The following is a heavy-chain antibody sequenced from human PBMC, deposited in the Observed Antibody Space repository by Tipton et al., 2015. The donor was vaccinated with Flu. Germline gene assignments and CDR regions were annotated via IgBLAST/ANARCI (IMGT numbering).Heavy chain of an antibody. D-gene: IGHD3-16*01. CDR2: INWNGGTT. J-gene: IGHJ4*02. Sequence: SLRLSCAASGFTFDDYGMSWVRQAPGKGLEWASGINWNGGTTGYADSVKGRFIISRDNAKNSLSLQMNSLRAEDTALYFCARDRTRLASPLDYWGQGTLVTVSS. CDR1: GFTFDDYG. V-gene: IGHV3-20*04. CDR3: ARDRTRLASPLDY.